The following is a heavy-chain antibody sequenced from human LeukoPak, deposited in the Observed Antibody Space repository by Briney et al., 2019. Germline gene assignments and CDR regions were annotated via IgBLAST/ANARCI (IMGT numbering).Heavy chain of an antibody. D-gene: IGHD5-18*01. J-gene: IGHJ4*02. CDR2: IYHSGST. V-gene: IGHV4-4*02. CDR1: GGSISSSNW. CDR3: ARDGDTAMVGYFDY. Sequence: SGTLSLTCAVSGGSISSSNWWSWVRQPPGKGLEWIGEIYHSGSTNYNPSLKSRVTISVDKSENQFSLKLSSVTAADTAVYYCARDGDTAMVGYFDYWGQGTLVTVSS.